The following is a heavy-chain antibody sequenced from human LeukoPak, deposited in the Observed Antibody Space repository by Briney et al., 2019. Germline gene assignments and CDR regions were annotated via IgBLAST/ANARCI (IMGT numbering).Heavy chain of an antibody. D-gene: IGHD3-10*01. V-gene: IGHV1-69*13. CDR1: GGTFSIYA. CDR3: ARAPMYYYGSGSYLDY. J-gene: IGHJ4*02. Sequence: GASVTVSCKASGGTFSIYAISWVRQAPGQGLEWMGGIIPIFGTANYAQKFQGRVTITADESTSTAYMELSRLRSEDTAVYYCARAPMYYYGSGSYLDYWGQGTLVTVSS. CDR2: IIPIFGTA.